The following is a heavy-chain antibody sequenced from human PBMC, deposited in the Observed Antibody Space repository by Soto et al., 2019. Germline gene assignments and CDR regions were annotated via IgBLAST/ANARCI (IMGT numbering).Heavy chain of an antibody. J-gene: IGHJ4*02. D-gene: IGHD4-4*01. CDR1: GASFSGYY. V-gene: IGHV4-34*01. CDR3: ARGFSNSITTRFDS. Sequence: VHLQQWGAGLLRPSETLSLTCTVSGASFSGYYWSWIRQSPEKGLEWIGEVYDSGETKYNPSLKSRVTISEAPSKNQFSLRMSSMTAADTAVYYCARGFSNSITTRFDSWGQGTLVTVSS. CDR2: VYDSGET.